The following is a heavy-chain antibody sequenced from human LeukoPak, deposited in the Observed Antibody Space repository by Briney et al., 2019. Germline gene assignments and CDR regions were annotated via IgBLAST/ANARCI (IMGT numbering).Heavy chain of an antibody. Sequence: SETLSLTCTVSGGSIRSGSHYWAWLRQPPGKGLEWIGSIYYSGSTYYNPSLENRVTISIDASKNHFSLKLSSLSAADTSVYYCAKRDDSGGNLVDLWGQGTLVTVS. D-gene: IGHD3-22*01. CDR2: IYYSGST. V-gene: IGHV4-39*02. CDR3: AKRDDSGGNLVDL. CDR1: GGSIRSGSHY. J-gene: IGHJ4*02.